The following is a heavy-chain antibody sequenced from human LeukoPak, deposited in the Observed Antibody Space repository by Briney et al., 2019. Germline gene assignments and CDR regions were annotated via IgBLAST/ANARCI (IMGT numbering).Heavy chain of an antibody. CDR2: MNPNSGNT. Sequence: ASVKVSCKASGYTFTSYDINWVRQATGQGLGWMGWMNPNSGNTGYAQKLQGRVTMTRNTSISTAYMELSSLRSEDTAVYYCARVLLGVDSSGYSDDYWGQGTLVTVSS. CDR1: GYTFTSYD. J-gene: IGHJ4*02. D-gene: IGHD3-22*01. CDR3: ARVLLGVDSSGYSDDY. V-gene: IGHV1-8*01.